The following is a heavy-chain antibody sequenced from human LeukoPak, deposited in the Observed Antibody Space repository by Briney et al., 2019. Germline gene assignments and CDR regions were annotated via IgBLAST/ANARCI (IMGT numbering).Heavy chain of an antibody. J-gene: IGHJ4*02. V-gene: IGHV3-15*01. CDR1: GFTFSNAW. Sequence: GGSLRLSCAASGFTFSNAWMSWVRQAPGKGLEWVGRIKSKTDGGTTGYAAPVKGRFTISRDDSKNTLYLQMNSLKTEDTAVYYCTTTTVAGTVDYWGQGTLVTVSS. D-gene: IGHD6-19*01. CDR3: TTTTVAGTVDY. CDR2: IKSKTDGGTT.